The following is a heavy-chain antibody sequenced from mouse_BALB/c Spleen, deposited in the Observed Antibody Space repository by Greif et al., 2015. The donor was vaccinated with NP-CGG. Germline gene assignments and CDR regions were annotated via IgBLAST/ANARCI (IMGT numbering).Heavy chain of an antibody. J-gene: IGHJ2*01. CDR3: TRDQHYGYESYYFDY. Sequence: EVKLQESGGGLVKPGGSLKLSCAASGFTFSSYTMSWVRQTPEKRLEWVATISSGGSYTYYPDSVKGRFTISRDNAKNTLYLQMSSLKSEDTAMYYCTRDQHYGYESYYFDYWGQGTTLTVSS. CDR1: GFTFSSYT. D-gene: IGHD2-2*01. CDR2: ISSGGSYT. V-gene: IGHV5-6-4*01.